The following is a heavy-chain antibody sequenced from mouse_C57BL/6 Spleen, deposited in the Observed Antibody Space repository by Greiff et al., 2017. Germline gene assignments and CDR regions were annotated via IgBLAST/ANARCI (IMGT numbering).Heavy chain of an antibody. D-gene: IGHD1-1*01. Sequence: EVQLKQSGAELVKPGASVKISCKASGYTFTDYYMNWVKQSHGKSLEWIGDINPNNGGTSYNQKFKGKATLTVDKPSSTAYMELRSLTSEDTAVYYCARSVITTVYWGQGTTLTVSS. CDR2: INPNNGGT. J-gene: IGHJ2*01. CDR3: ARSVITTVY. CDR1: GYTFTDYY. V-gene: IGHV1-26*01.